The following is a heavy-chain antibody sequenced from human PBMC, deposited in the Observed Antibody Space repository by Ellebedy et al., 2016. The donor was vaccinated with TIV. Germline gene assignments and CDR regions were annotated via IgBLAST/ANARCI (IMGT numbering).Heavy chain of an antibody. V-gene: IGHV5-51*01. CDR3: ARRAPEWYGYYYGMDV. CDR1: GYSFTSYW. D-gene: IGHD3-3*01. CDR2: IYPGDSDT. J-gene: IGHJ6*02. Sequence: GESLKISCKGSGYSFTSYWIGWVRQMPGKGLEWMGIIYPGDSDTRYSPSFQGQVTISADKSISTAYLQWSSLKASDTAMYYCARRAPEWYGYYYGMDVWGQGTTVTVSS.